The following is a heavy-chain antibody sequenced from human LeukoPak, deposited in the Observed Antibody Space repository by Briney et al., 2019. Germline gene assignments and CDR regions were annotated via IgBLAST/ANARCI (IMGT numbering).Heavy chain of an antibody. CDR2: ISSSSSPI. CDR1: GFSFSTYS. CDR3: ATEDSGRSH. D-gene: IGHD6-19*01. V-gene: IGHV3-48*02. Sequence: GGSLRLSCAASGFSFSTYSMNWVRQAPGKGLEWLSYISSSSSPIYYADSVKGRFTISRDNAKKSLYLDMNSLRDEDTAVYYCATEDSGRSHWGQGTLVTVSS. J-gene: IGHJ4*02.